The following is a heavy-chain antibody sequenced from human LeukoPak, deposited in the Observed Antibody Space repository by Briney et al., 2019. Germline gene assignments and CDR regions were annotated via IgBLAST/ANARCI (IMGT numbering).Heavy chain of an antibody. V-gene: IGHV4-34*01. J-gene: IGHJ4*02. CDR3: ARAAGTTRGYPY. Sequence: WXWXXXXXGKGLEWIGEINHSGSTNYNPSLKSRVTISVDTSKNQFSLKLSSVTVADTAVYYCARAAGTTRGYPYWGQGTLVTVSS. CDR2: INHSGST. D-gene: IGHD1-7*01.